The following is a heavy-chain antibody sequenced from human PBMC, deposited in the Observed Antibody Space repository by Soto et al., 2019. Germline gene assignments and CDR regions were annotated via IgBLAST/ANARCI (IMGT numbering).Heavy chain of an antibody. CDR1: GGTFSSYA. CDR3: ASSSYDILTGYYTYYYYGMDV. Sequence: SVKVSCKASGGTFSSYAISWVRQAPGQGLEWMGGIIPIFGTANYAQKFQGRVTITADESTSTAYMELSSLRSEDTAVYYCASSSYDILTGYYTYYYYGMDVWGQGTTVTVSS. J-gene: IGHJ6*02. V-gene: IGHV1-69*13. D-gene: IGHD3-9*01. CDR2: IIPIFGTA.